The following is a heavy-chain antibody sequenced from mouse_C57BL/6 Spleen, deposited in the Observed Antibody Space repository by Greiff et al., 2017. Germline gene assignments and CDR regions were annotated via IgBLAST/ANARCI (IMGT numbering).Heavy chain of an antibody. CDR1: GYTFTSYW. CDR2: IHPNSGST. J-gene: IGHJ1*03. Sequence: VQLQQPGAELVKPGASVKLSCKASGYTFTSYWMHWVKQRPGQGLEWIGMIHPNSGSTNYNEKFKSKATLTVDKYSSTAYMQLSSLTSEDPAVYYCARSDYYGSSGYWYFDVWGTGTTVTVSS. CDR3: ARSDYYGSSGYWYFDV. V-gene: IGHV1-64*01. D-gene: IGHD1-1*01.